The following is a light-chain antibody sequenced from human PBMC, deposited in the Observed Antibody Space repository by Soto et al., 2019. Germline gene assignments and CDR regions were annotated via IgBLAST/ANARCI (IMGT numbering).Light chain of an antibody. CDR1: QSVSSY. J-gene: IGKJ1*01. CDR3: QQRSNWPPT. Sequence: EIVLTQSPATLSLSPWERATLSCRASQSVSSYLAWSQQKPGQAPRLLIYEASNRATGIPARFSGSGSGTDVTLTISSLEPEDFAVYYCQQRSNWPPTFGQGTKVDIK. CDR2: EAS. V-gene: IGKV3-11*01.